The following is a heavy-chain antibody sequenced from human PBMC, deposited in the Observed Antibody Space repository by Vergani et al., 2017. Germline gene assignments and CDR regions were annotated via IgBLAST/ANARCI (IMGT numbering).Heavy chain of an antibody. V-gene: IGHV1-69*01. J-gene: IGHJ5*02. CDR1: GGTFSSYA. Sequence: QVQLVQSGAEVKKPGSSVKVSCKASGGTFSSYAISWVRQAPGQGLEWMGGIIPIFGTANYAQKFQGRVTITADESTSTAYMELSSLRSEDTAVYYCARARRLRFLEWFDWFDPWGQGTLVTVSS. CDR2: IIPIFGTA. CDR3: ARARRLRFLEWFDWFDP. D-gene: IGHD3-3*01.